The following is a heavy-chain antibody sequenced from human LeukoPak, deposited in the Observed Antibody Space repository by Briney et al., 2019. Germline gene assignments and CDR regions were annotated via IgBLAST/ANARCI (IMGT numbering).Heavy chain of an antibody. CDR3: ARGEYGGFDY. D-gene: IGHD4-23*01. Sequence: ASVKVSCKASGYTFTGYYIHWVRQAPGQGLEWMGWVNPDSGGTNYAQKFQGRVTMTRGTSIRTAYMELSRLRSDDTAVYYCARGEYGGFDYWGQGTLVTVSS. CDR2: VNPDSGGT. CDR1: GYTFTGYY. J-gene: IGHJ4*02. V-gene: IGHV1-2*02.